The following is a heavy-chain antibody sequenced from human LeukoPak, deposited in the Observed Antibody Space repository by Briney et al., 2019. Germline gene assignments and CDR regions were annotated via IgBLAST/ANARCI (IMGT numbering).Heavy chain of an antibody. D-gene: IGHD7-27*01. CDR1: GYSISSGYY. CDR2: INHSGST. J-gene: IGHJ4*02. CDR3: ASTPRTVTGEAVDY. Sequence: PSETLSLTCTVSGYSISSGYYWSWIRQPPGKGLEWIGEINHSGSTNYNPSLKSRVTISVDTSKNQFSLKLSSVTAADTAVYYCASTPRTVTGEAVDYWGQGTLVTVSS. V-gene: IGHV4-38-2*02.